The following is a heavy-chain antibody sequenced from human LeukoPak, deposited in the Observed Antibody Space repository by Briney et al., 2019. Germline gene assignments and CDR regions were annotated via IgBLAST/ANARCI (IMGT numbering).Heavy chain of an antibody. CDR2: FYPEDGET. V-gene: IGHV1-24*01. CDR1: GYTLTELS. D-gene: IGHD3-10*01. Sequence: ASVKVSCKVSGYTLTELSMHWVRQAPGKGLEWMGGFYPEDGETIYAKKFQGRVTMTEDTSTDTAYMELSSLKSEDTAVYYCATAKRSFGELLYFGYWGQGTLVTVSS. J-gene: IGHJ4*02. CDR3: ATAKRSFGELLYFGY.